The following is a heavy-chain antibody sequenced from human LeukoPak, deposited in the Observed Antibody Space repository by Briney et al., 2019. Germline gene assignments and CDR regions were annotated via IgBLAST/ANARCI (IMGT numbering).Heavy chain of an antibody. CDR1: GGSFSGYY. J-gene: IGHJ2*01. CDR3: AKHPWFGEFWYFDL. Sequence: TSETLSLTCAVYGGSFSGYYWSWIRQPPGKGLEWIGEINHSGSTNYNPSLKSRVTMSLDTSKNQFSLNLSSVTAADTAVYYCAKHPWFGEFWYFDLWGRGTLVTVSS. D-gene: IGHD3-10*01. V-gene: IGHV4-34*01. CDR2: INHSGST.